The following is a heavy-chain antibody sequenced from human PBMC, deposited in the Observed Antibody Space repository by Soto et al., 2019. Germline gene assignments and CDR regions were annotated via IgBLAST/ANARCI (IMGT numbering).Heavy chain of an antibody. D-gene: IGHD3-3*01. Sequence: QVHLVQSGAQVKRPGASVMVSCKVHESSLVDTRIHWVRQVPGKGLEWMGGFDLEMRKYFYAPKMQGRLLLTHDPGAVTGFMDLGSLRSEDTAVYYCAAQKSDYSLEYWGQGTLVTVSS. V-gene: IGHV1-24*01. J-gene: IGHJ4*02. CDR1: ESSLVDTR. CDR2: FDLEMRKY. CDR3: AAQKSDYSLEY.